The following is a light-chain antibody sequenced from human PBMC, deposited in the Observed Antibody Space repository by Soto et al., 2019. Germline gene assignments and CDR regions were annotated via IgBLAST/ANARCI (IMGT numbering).Light chain of an antibody. CDR3: QQYGSSPRT. CDR2: GAS. J-gene: IGKJ1*01. Sequence: DIVLTQSPGTLSLSPGERATLSCRASQTVSSSSLAWYQQKPGQAPRLLIFGASARAAGFPDRFSGSGSGTDFTLPISRLEPEDFAVYYCQQYGSSPRTFGQGTRWIS. V-gene: IGKV3-20*01. CDR1: QTVSSSS.